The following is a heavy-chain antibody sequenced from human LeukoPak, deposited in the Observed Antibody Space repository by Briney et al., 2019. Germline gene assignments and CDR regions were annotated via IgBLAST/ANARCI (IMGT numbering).Heavy chain of an antibody. CDR1: GFTFSSYA. Sequence: GGSLRLSCAASGFTFSSYAMSWVRQAPGKGLEWVSGISWNSGSIGYADSVKGRFTISRDNARNTLYLQMNSLRAEDTAVYYCAKDHGPLLWFDSIRDAFDIWGQGTMVTVSS. V-gene: IGHV3-23*01. CDR2: ISWNSGSI. J-gene: IGHJ3*02. CDR3: AKDHGPLLWFDSIRDAFDI. D-gene: IGHD3-10*01.